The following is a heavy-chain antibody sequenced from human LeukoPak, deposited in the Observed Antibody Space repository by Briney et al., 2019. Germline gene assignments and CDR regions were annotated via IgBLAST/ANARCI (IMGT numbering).Heavy chain of an antibody. CDR1: GDSVSSNSYY. J-gene: IGHJ2*01. Sequence: SETLSLTCSVSGDSVSSNSYYWDWIRQPPGKGLEWIGSTHYSGSTHYNPSLKSRVTISVDTSKNQSSLHLRSVTAADTAVYYCARAPGDWYFDLWGRGTLVTVSS. CDR2: THYSGST. V-gene: IGHV4-39*07. D-gene: IGHD7-27*01. CDR3: ARAPGDWYFDL.